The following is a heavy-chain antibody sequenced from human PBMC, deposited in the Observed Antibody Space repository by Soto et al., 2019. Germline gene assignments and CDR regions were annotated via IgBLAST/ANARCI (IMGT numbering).Heavy chain of an antibody. CDR3: ARGGPSGWSDPFDY. J-gene: IGHJ4*02. Sequence: ASVKVSCKASGYTFTGYYMHWVRQAPGQGLEWMGWINPNSGGTNYAQKFQGWVTMTRDTSISTAYMELSRLRSDDTAVYYCARGGPSGWSDPFDYWGQGTRFTVSS. CDR1: GYTFTGYY. V-gene: IGHV1-2*04. D-gene: IGHD6-19*01. CDR2: INPNSGGT.